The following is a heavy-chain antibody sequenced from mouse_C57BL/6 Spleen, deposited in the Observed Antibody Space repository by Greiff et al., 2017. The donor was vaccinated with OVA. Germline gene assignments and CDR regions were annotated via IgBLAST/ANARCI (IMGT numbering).Heavy chain of an antibody. D-gene: IGHD1-1*01. V-gene: IGHV5-4*03. J-gene: IGHJ2*01. CDR1: GFTFSSYA. CDR3: ARGKTTVHFDY. CDR2: ISDGGSYT. Sequence: EVMLVESGGGLVKPGGSLKLSCAASGFTFSSYAMSWVRQTPEKRLEWVATISDGGSYTYYPDNVKGRFTISRDNAKNNLYLQMSHLKSEDTAMYYCARGKTTVHFDYWGQGTTLTVSS.